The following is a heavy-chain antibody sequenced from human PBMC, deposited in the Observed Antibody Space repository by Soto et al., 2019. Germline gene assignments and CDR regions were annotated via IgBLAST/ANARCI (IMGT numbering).Heavy chain of an antibody. CDR2: ISYDGSNK. CDR1: GFTFSSYG. Sequence: QSGGSLRLCCAASGFTFSSYGMHWVRQAPGKGLESVAVISYDGSNKYYADSVKGRFTISRDNSKNTLYLQMNSLRAEDTAVYYCAKDGTMVRGVIRYYYYYYGMDVWGQGTTVTVSS. D-gene: IGHD3-10*01. CDR3: AKDGTMVRGVIRYYYYYYGMDV. J-gene: IGHJ6*02. V-gene: IGHV3-30*18.